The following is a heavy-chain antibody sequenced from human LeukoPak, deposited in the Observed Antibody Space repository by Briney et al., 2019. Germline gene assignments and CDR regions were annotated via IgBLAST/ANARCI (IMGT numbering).Heavy chain of an antibody. Sequence: SETLSLTCTVSGGSISSGRYWWGWIRQPPGKGLEWIGGVYYSGSTYHNPSLHSRVTISVDTSKTQFSLKLRSVTAADTALYYCARQAVLGATRWFDAWGQGTLVTVSS. D-gene: IGHD1-26*01. V-gene: IGHV4-39*01. CDR2: VYYSGST. CDR1: GGSISSGRYW. CDR3: ARQAVLGATRWFDA. J-gene: IGHJ5*02.